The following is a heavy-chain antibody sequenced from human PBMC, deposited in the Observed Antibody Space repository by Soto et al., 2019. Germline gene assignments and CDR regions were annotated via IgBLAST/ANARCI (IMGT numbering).Heavy chain of an antibody. CDR3: AKVDWIQLWSYFDY. CDR2: ISGSGGTT. D-gene: IGHD5-18*01. J-gene: IGHJ4*02. V-gene: IGHV3-23*01. Sequence: GGSLRLSCAASGFTFSSYAMSWVRQAPGKGLEWVSAISGSGGTTYYADSVKGRFTISRDNSKNTLYLQMNSLRAEDTAVYYCAKVDWIQLWSYFDYWGQGTLVTVSS. CDR1: GFTFSSYA.